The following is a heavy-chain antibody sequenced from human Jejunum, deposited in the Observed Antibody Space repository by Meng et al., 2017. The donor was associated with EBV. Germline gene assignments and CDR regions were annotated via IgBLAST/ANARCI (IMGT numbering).Heavy chain of an antibody. D-gene: IGHD2-15*01. CDR3: VKKGTRLTTHGYHFDY. V-gene: IGHV1-3*04. CDR1: GYTFNSYA. Sequence: QVQLVYSGAEVKEPGSSVKVSCKASGYTFNSYAIHWVRQAPGQRLEWMGWIHTDNGGTKYSQEFQDRVTITRDTSASTAYMEISSLRSEDTAVYYCVKKGTRLTTHGYHFDYWGQGTLVTVSS. CDR2: IHTDNGGT. J-gene: IGHJ4*02.